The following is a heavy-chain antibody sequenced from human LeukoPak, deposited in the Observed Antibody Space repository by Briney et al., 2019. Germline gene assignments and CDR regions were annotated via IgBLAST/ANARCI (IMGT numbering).Heavy chain of an antibody. J-gene: IGHJ5*02. Sequence: GGSLRLSCASSGFTFDDYAMHWVRQAPGKGLEWVSGISWNSGSIGYADSVKGRFTISRDNAKNSLYLQMNSLRAEDTALYYCAKDSSYDFWSGYCEGRFDPWGQGTLVTVPS. CDR2: ISWNSGSI. D-gene: IGHD3-3*01. V-gene: IGHV3-9*01. CDR3: AKDSSYDFWSGYCEGRFDP. CDR1: GFTFDDYA.